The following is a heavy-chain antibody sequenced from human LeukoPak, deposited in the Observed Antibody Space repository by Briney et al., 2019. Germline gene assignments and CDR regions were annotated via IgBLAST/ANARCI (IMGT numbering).Heavy chain of an antibody. CDR1: GFTFSSYA. Sequence: GGSLRLSCAASGFTFSSYAMSWVRQAPGKGLEWVSYISSSSSTIYYADSVKGRFTISRDNAKNSLYLQMNSLRAEDTAVYYCASQSIAARRGGFDYWGQGTLVTVSS. J-gene: IGHJ4*02. D-gene: IGHD6-6*01. CDR2: ISSSSSTI. V-gene: IGHV3-48*01. CDR3: ASQSIAARRGGFDY.